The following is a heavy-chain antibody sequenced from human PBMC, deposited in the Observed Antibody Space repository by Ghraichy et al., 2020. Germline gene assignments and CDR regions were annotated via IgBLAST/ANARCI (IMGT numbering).Heavy chain of an antibody. Sequence: LSLTCAASAFTFSSFSMHWVRQAPGKGLEWVAVISYDGSDKYYADSMKGRFTISRDNSKSTLYLQMSGLRGEDSAVYFCARGGYGSNPGDSDYWGQGTLVTVSS. CDR1: AFTFSSFS. V-gene: IGHV3-30*04. CDR3: ARGGYGSNPGDSDY. D-gene: IGHD2-2*01. CDR2: ISYDGSDK. J-gene: IGHJ4*02.